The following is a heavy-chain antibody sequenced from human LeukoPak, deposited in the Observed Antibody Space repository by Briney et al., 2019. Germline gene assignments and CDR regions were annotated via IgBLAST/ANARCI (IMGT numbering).Heavy chain of an antibody. Sequence: GGSLRLSCAASGFTFSSYWMSWVRQAPGKGLEWVSVIYSGGSTYYADSVKGRFTISRDNSKNTLYLQMNSLRAEDTAVYYCASDQRGCSGGSCYSRAFDIWGQGTMVTVSS. J-gene: IGHJ3*02. CDR2: IYSGGST. CDR3: ASDQRGCSGGSCYSRAFDI. CDR1: GFTFSSYW. V-gene: IGHV3-53*01. D-gene: IGHD2-15*01.